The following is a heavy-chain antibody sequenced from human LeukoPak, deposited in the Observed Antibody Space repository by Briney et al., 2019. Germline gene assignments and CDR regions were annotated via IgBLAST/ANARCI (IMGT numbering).Heavy chain of an antibody. D-gene: IGHD2-15*01. V-gene: IGHV1-46*01. CDR1: GYTFTSYY. CDR2: INPSGGST. Sequence: ASVKASCKASGYTFTSYYMHWVRQAPGQGLEWMGIINPSGGSTSYAQKFQGRVTMTRDTSTSTVYMELSSLRSEDTAVYYCARDYCSGGSCYSGGDYYFDYWGQGTLVTVSS. CDR3: ARDYCSGGSCYSGGDYYFDY. J-gene: IGHJ4*02.